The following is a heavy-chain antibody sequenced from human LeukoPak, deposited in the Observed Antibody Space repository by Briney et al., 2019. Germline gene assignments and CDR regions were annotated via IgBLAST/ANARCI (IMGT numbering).Heavy chain of an antibody. CDR2: INHSGST. D-gene: IGHD2-2*02. CDR1: GGSISSSSYY. CDR3: ARDRRNVVPAAIRYYYYGMDV. J-gene: IGHJ6*02. Sequence: SETLSLTCTVSGGSISSSSYYWGWIRQPPGKGLEWIGEINHSGSTNYNPSLKSRVTISVDTSKNQFSLKLSSVTAADTAVYYCARDRRNVVPAAIRYYYYGMDVWGQGTTVTVSS. V-gene: IGHV4-39*07.